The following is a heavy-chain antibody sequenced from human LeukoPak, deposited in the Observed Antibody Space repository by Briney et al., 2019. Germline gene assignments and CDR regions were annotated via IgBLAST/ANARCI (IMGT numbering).Heavy chain of an antibody. CDR2: IYHSGST. CDR3: ARHESPGGATIH. V-gene: IGHV4-38-2*01. D-gene: IGHD1-26*01. J-gene: IGHJ4*02. CDR1: WFPNRRGYY. Sequence: KPSETLSLNCAVSWFPNRRGYYLGRVPQPPGKGLEWIGSIYHSGSTYYNPSLKSRVTISVDTSKNQFSLKLSSVTAADTAVYYCARHESPGGATIHWGQGTLVTVSS.